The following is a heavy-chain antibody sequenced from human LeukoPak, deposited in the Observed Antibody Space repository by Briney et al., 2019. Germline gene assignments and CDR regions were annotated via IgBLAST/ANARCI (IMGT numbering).Heavy chain of an antibody. Sequence: ASVKVSCKASGYTFIDYYIHWVRQAPGQGLEWMGWINPNSGAPNYAQKFQGRVTMTSDTSISTAYMELSRLTSDDTAVFYCARGPEEYWGQGTLVTVSS. CDR1: GYTFIDYY. CDR3: ARGPEEY. V-gene: IGHV1-2*02. J-gene: IGHJ4*02. CDR2: INPNSGAP.